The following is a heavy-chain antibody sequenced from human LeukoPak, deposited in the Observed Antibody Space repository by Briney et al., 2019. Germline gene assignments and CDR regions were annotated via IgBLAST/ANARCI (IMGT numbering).Heavy chain of an antibody. V-gene: IGHV3-7*01. J-gene: IGHJ4*02. CDR2: INQDGSEK. CDR1: GFTFSTFW. Sequence: GGSLRLSCAASGFTFSTFWMSWVRQAPGKGLEWVANINQDGSEKYYVDPMKGRFTVSRDNAKNSLYLQMDSLRAEDTAVYYCARGGTFVSDYWGQGTLVTVSS. D-gene: IGHD1-1*01. CDR3: ARGGTFVSDY.